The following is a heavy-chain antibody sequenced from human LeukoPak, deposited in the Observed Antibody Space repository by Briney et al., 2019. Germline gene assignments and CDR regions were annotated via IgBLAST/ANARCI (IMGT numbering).Heavy chain of an antibody. Sequence: PGGPLRLSCEASGFSVGSKYMNWVHQAPGKGLEWVSILYSGAYTYYADSVKGRFTISRDNSKNTLFLQMNSLRADDTAVYYCARVGDHYHWYFDLWGRGTRVSVSS. CDR3: ARVGDHYHWYFDL. V-gene: IGHV3-53*01. J-gene: IGHJ2*01. D-gene: IGHD3-10*01. CDR1: GFSVGSKY. CDR2: LYSGAYT.